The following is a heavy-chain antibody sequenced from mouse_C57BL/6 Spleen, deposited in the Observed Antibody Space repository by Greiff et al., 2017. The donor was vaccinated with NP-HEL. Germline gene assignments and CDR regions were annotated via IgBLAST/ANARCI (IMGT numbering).Heavy chain of an antibody. CDR1: GYTFTDYE. CDR2: IDPETGGT. J-gene: IGHJ4*01. CDR3: TRGDGKDFYYAMDY. Sequence: VQLQQSGAELVRPGASVTLSCKASGYTFTDYEMHWVKQTPVHGLEWIGAIDPETGGTAYNQKFKGKAILTADKSSSTAYMELRSLTSEDSAVYYCTRGDGKDFYYAMDYWGQGTSVTVSS. V-gene: IGHV1-15*01. D-gene: IGHD2-1*01.